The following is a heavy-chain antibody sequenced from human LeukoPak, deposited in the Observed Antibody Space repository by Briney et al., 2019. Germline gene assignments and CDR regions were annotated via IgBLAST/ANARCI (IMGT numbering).Heavy chain of an antibody. J-gene: IGHJ4*02. D-gene: IGHD1-26*01. CDR1: GFTFSSYW. CDR2: INSDGSST. CDR3: AREGSGIYLFDY. V-gene: IGHV3-74*01. Sequence: PGGSLRLSCAASGFTFSSYWMHWVRQAPGKGLVWVSRINSDGSSTSYADSVKGRFTISRDNAKNTLYLQMNSLRAEDTAVYYCAREGSGIYLFDYWGQGTLVTVSS.